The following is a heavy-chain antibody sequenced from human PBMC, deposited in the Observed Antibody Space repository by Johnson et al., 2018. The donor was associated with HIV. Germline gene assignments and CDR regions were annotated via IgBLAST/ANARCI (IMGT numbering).Heavy chain of an antibody. CDR1: GFTVSSNY. CDR3: ARDGDLNRYCSNGVCSDAFDI. V-gene: IGHV3-53*01. Sequence: VQVVESGGGLIQPGGSLRLSCAASGFTVSSNYMSWVRQAPGTGLEWVSVIYSGGSTYYADSVKGRFTISRDNSKNTLYLQMNSLRAEDTAVYYCARDGDLNRYCSNGVCSDAFDIWGQGTMVTVSS. J-gene: IGHJ3*02. D-gene: IGHD2-8*01. CDR2: IYSGGST.